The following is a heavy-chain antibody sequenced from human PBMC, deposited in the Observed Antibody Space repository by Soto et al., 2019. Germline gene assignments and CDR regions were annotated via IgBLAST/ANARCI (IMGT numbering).Heavy chain of an antibody. J-gene: IGHJ6*02. Sequence: QPGGSLRLSCAASGFTFSSYAMKWVRQAPGKGLEWVSLIGESGTPTYYADSVKDRFTISRDNSGNTLFLEMYSLRAEDTAVYYCARYIPGVRYYGMDFWGQGTSVTGSS. CDR2: IGESGTPT. D-gene: IGHD2-2*01. CDR1: GFTFSSYA. V-gene: IGHV3-23*01. CDR3: ARYIPGVRYYGMDF.